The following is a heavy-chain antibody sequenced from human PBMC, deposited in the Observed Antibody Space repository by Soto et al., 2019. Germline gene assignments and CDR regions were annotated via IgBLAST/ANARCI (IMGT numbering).Heavy chain of an antibody. CDR2: IVVGSGNT. Sequence: SVKVSCKASGFTFTSSAMQWVRQARGQRREGIGWIVVGSGNTNYAQKFQERVTITRDMSTSTAYMELSSLRSEDTAVYYCAADWEYYYGSGSYYNYYYYGMDVWGQGTTVTVSS. CDR3: AADWEYYYGSGSYYNYYYYGMDV. CDR1: GFTFTSSA. J-gene: IGHJ6*02. V-gene: IGHV1-58*02. D-gene: IGHD3-10*01.